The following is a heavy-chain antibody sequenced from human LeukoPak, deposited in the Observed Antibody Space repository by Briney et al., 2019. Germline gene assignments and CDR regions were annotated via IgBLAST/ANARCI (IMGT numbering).Heavy chain of an antibody. CDR3: ARGSYYYDSSGYYGFDP. D-gene: IGHD3-22*01. V-gene: IGHV1-18*01. Sequence: GASVKVSCKASGYTFTSYGISWVRQAPGQGLEWMGWISAYNGNTNYAQKLQGRVTMTTDTSTSTAYMELRSLRSDDTAVYYCARGSYYYDSSGYYGFDPWGQGTLVTVSS. CDR1: GYTFTSYG. J-gene: IGHJ5*02. CDR2: ISAYNGNT.